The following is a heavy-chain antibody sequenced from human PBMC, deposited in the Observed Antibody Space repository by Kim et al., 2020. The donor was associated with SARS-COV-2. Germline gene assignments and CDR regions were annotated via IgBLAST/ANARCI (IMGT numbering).Heavy chain of an antibody. D-gene: IGHD4-17*01. CDR1: GGSFSAYY. CDR3: ARGLPVTTFYYYYGMDV. Sequence: SETLSLTCAVYGGSFSAYYWSWIRQPPGKGLEWIGEINHSGSTNYNPSLKSRVTISVDTSKNQFSLKLSSVTAADTAVYYWARGLPVTTFYYYYGMDVWGQGTTVTVSS. V-gene: IGHV4-34*01. CDR2: INHSGST. J-gene: IGHJ6*02.